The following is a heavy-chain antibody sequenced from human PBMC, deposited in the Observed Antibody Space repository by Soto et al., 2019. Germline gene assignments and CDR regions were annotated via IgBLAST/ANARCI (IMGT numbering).Heavy chain of an antibody. CDR1: GYTFTSYA. CDR3: ATAIADDAFDI. J-gene: IGHJ3*02. D-gene: IGHD2-2*01. V-gene: IGHV1-3*01. CDR2: INAGNGNT. Sequence: QVQLVQSGAEVKKPGASVKVSCKASGYTFTSYAMHWVRQAPGQRLEWVGWINAGNGNTKYSQKFQGRVTITRDTSASTAYMELSSLRSEDTAVYYCATAIADDAFDIWGRGTMVTVSS.